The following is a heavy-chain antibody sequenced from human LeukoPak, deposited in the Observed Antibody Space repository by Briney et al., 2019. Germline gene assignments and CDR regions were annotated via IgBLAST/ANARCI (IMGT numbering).Heavy chain of an antibody. CDR2: VCNDARRT. CDR1: GFTLTQYC. CDR3: AREGSYGDFHP. Sequence: GGSLRLSCVASGFTLTQYCMHWIRQAPGKGLVWLSRVCNDARRTSYADSVKGRFTISRDNAKNTLYLQMDSLRAEDTAVYYCAREGSYGDFHPWGQGTLVTVSS. V-gene: IGHV3-74*01. J-gene: IGHJ5*02. D-gene: IGHD4-17*01.